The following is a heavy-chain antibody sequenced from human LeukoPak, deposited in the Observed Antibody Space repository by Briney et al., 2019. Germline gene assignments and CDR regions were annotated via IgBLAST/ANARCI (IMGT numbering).Heavy chain of an antibody. V-gene: IGHV3-48*03. Sequence: GGSLRLSCAASGFTFSSYEMNWVRQAPGERLEWVSYISSSGSTIYYADSVKGRFTISRDNAKNSLYLQMNSLRAEDTAVYYCARDGGGYCGGDCYPYYFDYWGQGTLVTVSS. CDR2: ISSSGSTI. CDR1: GFTFSSYE. J-gene: IGHJ4*02. CDR3: ARDGGGYCGGDCYPYYFDY. D-gene: IGHD2-21*02.